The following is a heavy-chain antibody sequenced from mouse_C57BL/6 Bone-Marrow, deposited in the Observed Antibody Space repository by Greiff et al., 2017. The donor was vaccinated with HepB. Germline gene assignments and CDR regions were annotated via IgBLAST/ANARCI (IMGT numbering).Heavy chain of an antibody. D-gene: IGHD1-3*01. Sequence: DVMLVESGGGLVQPGGSLKLSCAASGFTFSDYYMYWVRQTPEKRLEWVAYISNGGGSTYYPDTVKGRFTISRDNAKNTLYLQMSRLKSEDTAMYYCARHKGDYWGQGTSVTVSS. CDR2: ISNGGGST. CDR3: ARHKGDY. J-gene: IGHJ4*01. V-gene: IGHV5-12*01. CDR1: GFTFSDYY.